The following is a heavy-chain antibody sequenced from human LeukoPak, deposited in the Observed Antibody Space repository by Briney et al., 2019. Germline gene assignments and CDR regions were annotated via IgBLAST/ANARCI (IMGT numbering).Heavy chain of an antibody. J-gene: IGHJ4*02. CDR1: GFTFSYHW. V-gene: IGHV3-7*01. Sequence: GGSLRLSCAASGFTFSYHWMTWARQAPGKGLEWVANIKNDGTVKNYVDSVKGRFTISRDNAKNSLYLQMNSLRAEDTGVYYCAKDSYSKGDYGGQGVLVTVSS. CDR2: IKNDGTVK. CDR3: AKDSYSKGDY. D-gene: IGHD5-18*01.